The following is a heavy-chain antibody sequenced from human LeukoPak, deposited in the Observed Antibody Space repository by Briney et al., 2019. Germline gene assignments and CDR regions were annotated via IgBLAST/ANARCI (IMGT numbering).Heavy chain of an antibody. J-gene: IGHJ4*02. Sequence: GASVKVSCKASGYTFTSYYMHWVRQAPGQGLEWMGGIIPIFGTANYAQKFQGRVTITTDESTSTAYMELSSLRSEDTAVYYCIGVDYDYVWGSYRPISFDYWGQGTLVTVSS. D-gene: IGHD3-16*02. CDR2: IIPIFGTA. CDR1: GYTFTSYY. V-gene: IGHV1-69*05. CDR3: IGVDYDYVWGSYRPISFDY.